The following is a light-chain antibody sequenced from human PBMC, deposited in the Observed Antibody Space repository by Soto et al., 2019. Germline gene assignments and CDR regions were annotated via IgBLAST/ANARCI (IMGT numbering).Light chain of an antibody. CDR2: TAS. CDR3: QQGDSFPLT. V-gene: IGKV1-12*01. J-gene: IGKJ4*01. CDR1: QGVGTW. Sequence: DIQMTQSPSSVSASVGDRVTITCRASQGVGTWLAWFQQKPGEAPRLLIYTASTLHSGVPSRFSGSGSGTDFTLTITSLQPEDFATYYGQQGDSFPLTFGGGTKVEIK.